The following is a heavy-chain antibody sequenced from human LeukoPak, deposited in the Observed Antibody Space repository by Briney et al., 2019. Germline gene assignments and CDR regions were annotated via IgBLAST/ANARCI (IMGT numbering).Heavy chain of an antibody. D-gene: IGHD1-26*01. CDR2: ISHDGSNE. Sequence: GGSLRLSCAASGFTFNNYAMHWVRQSPGKGLEWVAVISHDGSNEYYADSVKGRFTNSRDNSKNTLYLQMNSLKSEDTAVYYCARENSGSLTGHFDYWGQGTLVTVSS. V-gene: IGHV3-30-3*01. J-gene: IGHJ4*02. CDR3: ARENSGSLTGHFDY. CDR1: GFTFNNYA.